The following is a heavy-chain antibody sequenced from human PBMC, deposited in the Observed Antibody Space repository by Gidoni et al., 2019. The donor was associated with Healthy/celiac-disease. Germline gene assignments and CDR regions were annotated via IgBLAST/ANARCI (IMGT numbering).Heavy chain of an antibody. CDR3: ARNRLRWPSASFDY. J-gene: IGHJ4*02. D-gene: IGHD4-17*01. V-gene: IGHV3-21*01. CDR2: ISSSSSYI. CDR1: GFTFSSYS. Sequence: EVQLVESGGGLVKPGGSLRLSCAASGFTFSSYSMNWVRQAPGKGLEWVSSISSSSSYIYYADSGKGRFTISRDNAKNSLYLQMNSLRAEDTAVYYCARNRLRWPSASFDYWGQGTLVTVSS.